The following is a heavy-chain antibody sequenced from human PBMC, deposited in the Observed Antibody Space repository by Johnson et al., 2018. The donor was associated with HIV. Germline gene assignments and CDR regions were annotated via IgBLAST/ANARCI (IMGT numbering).Heavy chain of an antibody. CDR2: ISYDGSNK. J-gene: IGHJ3*02. CDR1: GFTLSSYA. Sequence: QVQLVESGGGVVQPGRSLRLSCAASGFTLSSYAMHWVRQAPGKGLEWVAVISYDGSNKYYADSVKGRFTISRDNSKNTLYLQMNSLRAEDTDVYYCARVRGLIAFDIWGQGTMVTVSS. V-gene: IGHV3-30-3*01. CDR3: ARVRGLIAFDI. D-gene: IGHD3-16*01.